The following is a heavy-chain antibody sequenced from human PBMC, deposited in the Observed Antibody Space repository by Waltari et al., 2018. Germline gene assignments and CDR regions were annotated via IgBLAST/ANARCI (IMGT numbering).Heavy chain of an antibody. CDR1: GYTFTGYY. CDR2: INPNSGGT. V-gene: IGHV1-2*02. CDR3: ARHIPGSYRAFDI. Sequence: QVQLVQSGAEVKKPGASVKVSCKASGYTFTGYYMHWVRQAPGQGLEWMGWINPNSGGTKYAQKFKGRVTMTRDTSISTAYMELSRLRSDDTAVYYGARHIPGSYRAFDIWGQGTMVTVS. J-gene: IGHJ3*02. D-gene: IGHD1-26*01.